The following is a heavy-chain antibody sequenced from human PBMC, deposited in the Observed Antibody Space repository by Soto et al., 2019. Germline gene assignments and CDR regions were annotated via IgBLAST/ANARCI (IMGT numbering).Heavy chain of an antibody. CDR3: AKGDYYDSSGYYPKVGAYYFDY. D-gene: IGHD3-22*01. V-gene: IGHV3-23*01. CDR1: GFTFSSYA. Sequence: GGSLRLSCAASGFTFSSYAMSWVRQAPGKGLEWVSAISGSGGSTYYADSVKGRFTISRDNSKNTLYLQMNSLRAEDTAVYYCAKGDYYDSSGYYPKVGAYYFDYWGQGTLVTVSS. J-gene: IGHJ4*02. CDR2: ISGSGGST.